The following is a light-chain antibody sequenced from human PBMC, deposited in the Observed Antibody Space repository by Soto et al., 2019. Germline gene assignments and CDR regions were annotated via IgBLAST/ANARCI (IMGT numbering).Light chain of an antibody. CDR2: DDS. CDR1: YIGSRS. V-gene: IGLV3-21*02. J-gene: IGLJ2*01. Sequence: SYELTQPPSVSVAPGQTARIPCGGNYIGSRSVHWYQQKPGQAPVLVVYDDSDRPSGIPERISGSNSGITATLTISRVEAGDEAEYFCQVWDSSSDHGVFGGGTQLTVL. CDR3: QVWDSSSDHGV.